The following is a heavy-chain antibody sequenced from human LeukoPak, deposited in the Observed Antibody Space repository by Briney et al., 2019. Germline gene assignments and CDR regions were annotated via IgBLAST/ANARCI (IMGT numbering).Heavy chain of an antibody. CDR2: FDPEDGET. D-gene: IGHD3-22*01. CDR3: ATVGSGYYDSSGHFDY. V-gene: IGHV1-24*01. J-gene: IGHJ4*02. Sequence: ASVKVSCKVSGYTLTELSMHWVRQAPGKGLEWMGGFDPEDGETIYAQKFQGRVTMTEDTSTDTAYMELSSLRSEDTAVYYYATVGSGYYDSSGHFDYWGQGTLVTVSS. CDR1: GYTLTELS.